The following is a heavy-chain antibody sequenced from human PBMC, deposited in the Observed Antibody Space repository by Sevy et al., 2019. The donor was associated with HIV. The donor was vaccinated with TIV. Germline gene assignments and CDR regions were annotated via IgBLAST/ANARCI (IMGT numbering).Heavy chain of an antibody. D-gene: IGHD2-21*02. CDR1: GFTVSSNY. CDR3: AREGRPASRESLAYCGGDCYSAFDY. J-gene: IGHJ4*02. CDR2: IYSGGST. Sequence: GGSLRLSCAASGFTVSSNYMSWVRQAPGKGLEWVSVIYSGGSTYYGESVKGRFTISRDNSKNTLYLQMNSLRTEDTAVYYCAREGRPASRESLAYCGGDCYSAFDYWGQGTLVTVSS. V-gene: IGHV3-53*01.